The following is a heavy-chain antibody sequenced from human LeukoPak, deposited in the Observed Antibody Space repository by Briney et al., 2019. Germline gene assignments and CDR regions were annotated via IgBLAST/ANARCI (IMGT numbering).Heavy chain of an antibody. J-gene: IGHJ4*02. V-gene: IGHV3-21*01. Sequence: GGSLRLSCAASGFTFGTYRMNWVRQAPGKGLEWVSSIGISGSYIYYADSVKGRFIISRDNAKNSLYLQMNSLRAEDTAVCYCAREDSTVDLDYWGQGTLVTVSS. CDR3: AREDSTVDLDY. CDR2: IGISGSYI. CDR1: GFTFGTYR. D-gene: IGHD4-23*01.